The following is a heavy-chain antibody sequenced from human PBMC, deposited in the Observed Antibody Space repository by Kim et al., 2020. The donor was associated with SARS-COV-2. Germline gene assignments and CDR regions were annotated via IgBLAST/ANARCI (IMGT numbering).Heavy chain of an antibody. Sequence: SETLSLTCTVSGGSISSSSYYWGWIRQPPGKGLEWIGSIYYSGSTYYNPSLKSRVTISVDTSKNQFSLKLSSVTAADTAVYYCARLGSSSWLSGGYYFDYWGQGTLVTVSS. CDR1: GGSISSSSYY. V-gene: IGHV4-39*01. J-gene: IGHJ4*02. CDR2: IYYSGST. CDR3: ARLGSSSWLSGGYYFDY. D-gene: IGHD6-13*01.